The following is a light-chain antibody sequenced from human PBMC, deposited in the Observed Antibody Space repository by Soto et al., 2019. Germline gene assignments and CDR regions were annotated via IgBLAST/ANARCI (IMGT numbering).Light chain of an antibody. CDR3: SSHTTSSSVI. V-gene: IGLV2-14*03. Sequence: QSALTQPASVSGSPGQSIAISCNGTSSDIGTYDYVSWYQQHPGKAPKLMLFDVNHRPSGVSDRFFGSKSGNTASLTISGLQAEDEADYYCSSHTTSSSVIFGGGTKLTVL. J-gene: IGLJ2*01. CDR1: SSDIGTYDY. CDR2: DVN.